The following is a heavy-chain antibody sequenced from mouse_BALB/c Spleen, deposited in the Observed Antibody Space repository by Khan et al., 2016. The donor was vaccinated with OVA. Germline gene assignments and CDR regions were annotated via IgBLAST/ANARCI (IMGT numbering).Heavy chain of an antibody. CDR2: IWGGGGT. D-gene: IGHD2-14*01. J-gene: IGHJ4*01. CDR3: ARAYYRYDGYYAMDY. V-gene: IGHV2-6-4*01. Sequence: QVQLKQSGPGLVAPSQSLSITCTVSGFSLSRYNIHWVRQPPGKGLDWLGMIWGGGGTDYNSTLKIRLSISKDNSKSQVFLKMNSLQTDDTAMYYCARAYYRYDGYYAMDYWGQGTSVTVSS. CDR1: GFSLSRYN.